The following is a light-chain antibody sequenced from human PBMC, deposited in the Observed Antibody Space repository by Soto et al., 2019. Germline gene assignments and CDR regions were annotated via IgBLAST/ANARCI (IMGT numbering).Light chain of an antibody. CDR3: QQYGSSPYT. CDR1: QSVSSSY. Sequence: EIVWTQSPGTLSLSPGERATLACRASQSVSSSYLAWYQQKPGQAPSLLIYVASSRATGITDRFSGSGSGTDFTLTISRLEPEDFAVYYCQQYGSSPYTFGQGTKLEIK. CDR2: VAS. J-gene: IGKJ2*01. V-gene: IGKV3-20*01.